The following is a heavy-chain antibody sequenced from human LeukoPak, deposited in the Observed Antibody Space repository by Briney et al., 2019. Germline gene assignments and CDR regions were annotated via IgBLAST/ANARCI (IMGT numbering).Heavy chain of an antibody. Sequence: GGSLRLSCAASGFTFSDYYMSWIRQAPGKGLEWVSYISSSGSTIYYADSVKGRFTISRDNAKNSLYLQMNSLRAEDTAVYYCARDREGGDFWSGYTFDYWGQGTLVTASS. CDR1: GFTFSDYY. V-gene: IGHV3-11*01. CDR3: ARDREGGDFWSGYTFDY. CDR2: ISSSGSTI. D-gene: IGHD3-3*01. J-gene: IGHJ4*02.